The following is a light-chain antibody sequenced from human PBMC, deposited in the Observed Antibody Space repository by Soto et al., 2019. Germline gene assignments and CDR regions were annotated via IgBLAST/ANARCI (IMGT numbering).Light chain of an antibody. V-gene: IGLV3-1*01. CDR2: QDS. CDR3: QAWDSSTNPHVV. CDR1: KLGDKY. J-gene: IGLJ2*01. Sequence: SYELTQPPSVSVSPGQTASITCSGDKLGDKYACWYQQKPGQSPVLVIYQDSKRPSGIPERFSGSNSGNTATLTISGTQAMDEADYYCQAWDSSTNPHVVFGGGTKLTVL.